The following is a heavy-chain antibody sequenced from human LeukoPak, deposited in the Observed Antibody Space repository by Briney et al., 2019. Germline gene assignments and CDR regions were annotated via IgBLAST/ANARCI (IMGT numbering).Heavy chain of an antibody. CDR3: ARDVSRYCSRTSCYSGYYYYGLDV. V-gene: IGHV3-11*01. J-gene: IGHJ6*02. D-gene: IGHD2-2*01. Sequence: PGGSLRLSCAASGFTFSDYYMSWVRQAPGKGLEWVSYIGGSDATTYYADSVKGRLTISRDNAKNSLYLQMNSLRAEDTAVYYCARDVSRYCSRTSCYSGYYYYGLDVWGQGTTVTVSS. CDR2: IGGSDATT. CDR1: GFTFSDYY.